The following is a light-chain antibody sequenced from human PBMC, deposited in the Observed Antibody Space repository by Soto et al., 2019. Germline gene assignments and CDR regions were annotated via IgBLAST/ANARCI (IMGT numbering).Light chain of an antibody. V-gene: IGKV1-27*01. CDR2: AAS. CDR3: QKCNSAPFT. CDR1: QGIYNY. Sequence: DTQLTQSPSSLSASVGDRVTITCRASQGIYNYLAWYQQKPGKVPKILIYAASSLVSGVPSRFSGSGSGTDFTLTISSLQPADVATYYCQKCNSAPFTFGPGTKVDIK. J-gene: IGKJ3*01.